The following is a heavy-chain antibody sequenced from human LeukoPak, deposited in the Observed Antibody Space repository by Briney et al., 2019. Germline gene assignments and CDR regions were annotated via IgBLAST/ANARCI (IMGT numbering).Heavy chain of an antibody. Sequence: GGSLRLSCAASGFTFSSYSMNWVRQAPGKGLEWVSSISSSSSYIYYADSVKGRFTISRDNAKNSLYLQMNSLRAEDTAVYYCAGGVLLWFGEPTDLDYWGQGTLVTVSS. CDR3: AGGVLLWFGEPTDLDY. V-gene: IGHV3-21*01. CDR1: GFTFSSYS. J-gene: IGHJ4*02. D-gene: IGHD3-10*01. CDR2: ISSSSSYI.